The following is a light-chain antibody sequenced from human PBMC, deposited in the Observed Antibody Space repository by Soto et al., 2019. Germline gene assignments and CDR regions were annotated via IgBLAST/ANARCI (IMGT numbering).Light chain of an antibody. J-gene: IGLJ2*01. Sequence: QSALTQPASVSGSPGQSITISCTGTSSDVGSYKLVSWYQQYTGKAPKLMIYEVSQRPSGVSNRLSGSKSGNTASLTISGLQADDEADYYCCSYAGSSTLVFGGGTKLTVL. CDR2: EVS. V-gene: IGLV2-23*02. CDR1: SSDVGSYKL. CDR3: CSYAGSSTLV.